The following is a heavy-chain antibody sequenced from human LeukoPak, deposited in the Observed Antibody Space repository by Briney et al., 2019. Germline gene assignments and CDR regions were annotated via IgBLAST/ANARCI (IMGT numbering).Heavy chain of an antibody. D-gene: IGHD6-13*01. CDR1: GGSIRSTTYY. CDR2: IYYSGNT. Sequence: PSETLSLTCSVSGGSIRSTTYYWGWIRQPPGKRLEWIASIYYSGNTYYSPSLMSRVTISVDTSKNQFSLNLRSVTAADTAVYYCARGHQQLVPSLQSDYWGQGTLVTVSS. J-gene: IGHJ4*02. V-gene: IGHV4-39*07. CDR3: ARGHQQLVPSLQSDY.